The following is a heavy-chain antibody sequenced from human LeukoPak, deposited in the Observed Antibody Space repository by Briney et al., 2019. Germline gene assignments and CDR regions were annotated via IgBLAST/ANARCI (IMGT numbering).Heavy chain of an antibody. CDR3: AREGFYDSSGYIHDAFDI. CDR1: GGSVTSYS. CDR2: NYYSGST. V-gene: IGHV4-59*02. D-gene: IGHD3-22*01. Sequence: SETLSLTCTVSGGSVTSYSWSWIRQPPGKGLEWIGYNYYSGSTNYNPSLKSRGTISVDTSKNQFSLKLSSVTAADTAVYYCAREGFYDSSGYIHDAFDIWGQGTMVTVSS. J-gene: IGHJ3*02.